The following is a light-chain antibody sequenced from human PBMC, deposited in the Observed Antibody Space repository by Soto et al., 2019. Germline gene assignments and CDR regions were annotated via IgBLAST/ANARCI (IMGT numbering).Light chain of an antibody. CDR1: QGITNW. CDR2: AAS. J-gene: IGKJ1*01. CDR3: QQYKSYST. Sequence: DIQTTHSPSSVSASLGDRVTITCRASQGITNWLAWYQQKPGKAPKLLIYAASGLPSGVASRFSGSGSGTDFTLTISSLQPDDFATYYCQQYKSYSTFGQGTKVDIK. V-gene: IGKV1-12*01.